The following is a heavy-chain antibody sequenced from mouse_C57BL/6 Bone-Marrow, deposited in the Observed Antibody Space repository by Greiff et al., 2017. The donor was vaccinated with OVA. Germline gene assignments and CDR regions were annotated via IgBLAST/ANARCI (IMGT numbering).Heavy chain of an antibody. V-gene: IGHV5-17*01. J-gene: IGHJ3*01. CDR1: GFTFSDYG. CDR3: ASAFITTVVPGAY. Sequence: QLVESGGGLVKPGGSLKLSCAASGFTFSDYGMHWVRQAPEKGLEWVAYISSGSSTIYYEDTVKGRFTIARDNAKNTLFLQMTSLRSEDTAMYYCASAFITTVVPGAYWGQGTLVTVSA. D-gene: IGHD1-1*01. CDR2: ISSGSSTI.